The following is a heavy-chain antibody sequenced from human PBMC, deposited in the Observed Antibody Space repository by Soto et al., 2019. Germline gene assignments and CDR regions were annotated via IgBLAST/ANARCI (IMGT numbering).Heavy chain of an antibody. V-gene: IGHV4-28*01. D-gene: IGHD2-8*02. Sequence: QVQLQESGTGLVKPSDTLSLTCAVSGTSISGDYWWGWIRQTPGKGLEWIGYISSGGATHYNPSLGSRLTMSVDTSRSQFSLKLSSVTAVDAALYYCTRKTGGYYFFEYWGRGTLVTVSS. CDR1: GTSISGDYW. J-gene: IGHJ4*02. CDR2: ISSGGAT. CDR3: TRKTGGYYFFEY.